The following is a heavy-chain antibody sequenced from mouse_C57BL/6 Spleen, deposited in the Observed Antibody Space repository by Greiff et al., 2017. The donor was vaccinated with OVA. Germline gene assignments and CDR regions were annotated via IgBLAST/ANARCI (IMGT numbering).Heavy chain of an antibody. CDR1: GYTFTDYY. V-gene: IGHV1-26*01. Sequence: VQLQQSGPELVKPGASVKISCKASGYTFTDYYMNWVKQSHGKSLEWIGDINPNNGGTSYNQKFKGKATLTVDKSSSTAYMELRSLTSEDSAVYYCALLLLRYSLPYYFDYWGQGTTLTVSS. CDR3: ALLLLRYSLPYYFDY. J-gene: IGHJ2*01. CDR2: INPNNGGT. D-gene: IGHD1-1*01.